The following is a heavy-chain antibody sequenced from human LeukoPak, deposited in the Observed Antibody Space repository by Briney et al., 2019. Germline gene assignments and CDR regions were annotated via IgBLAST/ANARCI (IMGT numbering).Heavy chain of an antibody. CDR1: GFTFSSYS. J-gene: IGHJ3*01. V-gene: IGHV3-48*02. Sequence: GGSLRLSCAASGFTFSSYSMNWVRQAPGKGLEWISYISTTSVMYYADSVKGRFTISRDNAKNSLYLQMNSLRDEDTAVYYCARDLQTGLAFDAWGQGTVVAVSS. CDR2: ISTTSVM. D-gene: IGHD7-27*01. CDR3: ARDLQTGLAFDA.